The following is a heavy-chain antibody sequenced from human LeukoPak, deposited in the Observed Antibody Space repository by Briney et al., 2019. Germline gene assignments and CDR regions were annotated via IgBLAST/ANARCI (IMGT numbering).Heavy chain of an antibody. CDR2: IYAGGRT. CDR1: GFTVSTNY. Sequence: GGSLRLSCAASGFTVSTNYMSWVRQAPGKGLEWVSSIYAGGRTKYADSVKGRYTISRHNSNTLYLQMNTLKTEDTAVYYCARVWLDYSETRIDSFDVWGQGTMVTVSS. CDR3: ARVWLDYSETRIDSFDV. J-gene: IGHJ3*01. V-gene: IGHV3-53*04. D-gene: IGHD6-19*01.